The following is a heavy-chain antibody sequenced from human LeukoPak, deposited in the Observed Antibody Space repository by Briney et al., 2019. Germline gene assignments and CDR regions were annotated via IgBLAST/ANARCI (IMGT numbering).Heavy chain of an antibody. CDR1: GFFFSNYW. CDR2: INLDGNGR. D-gene: IGHD3-3*01. CDR3: ARDTDDFQGLDI. Sequence: GGTLRLSCAASGFFFSNYWMSWVRQAQGKGLEWVANINLDGNGRFYVDPVKGRFTISRDNNKKSVYLQMNSLRAEDTAVYYCARDTDDFQGLDIWGQGTGVTVSS. V-gene: IGHV3-7*01. J-gene: IGHJ3*02.